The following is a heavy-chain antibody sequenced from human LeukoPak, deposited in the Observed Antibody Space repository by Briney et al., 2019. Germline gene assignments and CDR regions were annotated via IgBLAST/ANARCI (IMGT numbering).Heavy chain of an antibody. V-gene: IGHV4-39*01. CDR3: ARLGGGGSYYWSLGVDREKIDY. CDR2: IYYSGST. J-gene: IGHJ4*02. CDR1: GGSISGSSYY. Sequence: SETLSLTCTVSGGSISGSSYYWGWIRQPPGKGLEWIGSIYYSGSTYYNPSLKSRVTISVDTSKNQFSLKLSSVTAADTAVYYCARLGGGGSYYWSLGVDREKIDYWGQGTLVTVSS. D-gene: IGHD1-26*01.